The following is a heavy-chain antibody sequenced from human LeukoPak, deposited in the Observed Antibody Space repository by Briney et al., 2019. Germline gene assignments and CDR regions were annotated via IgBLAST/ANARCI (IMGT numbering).Heavy chain of an antibody. D-gene: IGHD2-15*01. V-gene: IGHV3-23*01. J-gene: IGHJ6*03. CDR2: INGSAYST. Sequence: GGSLRLSCAASGFTFSNYAMSWVRQAAGKGLEWVSSINGSAYSTYYADSVQGRFTISRDNSKNTLYLQMNSLRAEDTAVYYCAKGEGYCSGGNCYYYYYMDVWGKGTTVTVSS. CDR3: AKGEGYCSGGNCYYYYYMDV. CDR1: GFTFSNYA.